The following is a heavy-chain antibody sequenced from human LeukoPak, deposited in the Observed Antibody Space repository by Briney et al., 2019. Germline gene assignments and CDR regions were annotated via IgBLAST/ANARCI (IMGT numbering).Heavy chain of an antibody. J-gene: IGHJ6*02. V-gene: IGHV3-21*01. D-gene: IGHD2-2*02. CDR3: ASGASAIGYYGMDV. CDR2: ISSSSSYI. CDR1: GFTFSSYS. Sequence: RLGGSLRLSCAASGFTFSSYSMNWVRQAPGKGLEWVSSISSSSSYIYYADSVKGRFTISRDNAKNSLYLQMNSLRAEDTAVYYCASGASAIGYYGMDVWGQGTTVTVSS.